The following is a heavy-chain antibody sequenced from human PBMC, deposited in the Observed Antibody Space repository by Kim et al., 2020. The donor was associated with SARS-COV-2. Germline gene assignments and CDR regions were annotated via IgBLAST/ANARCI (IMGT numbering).Heavy chain of an antibody. CDR2: IYSGGST. CDR3: AREEGEGGYGSGSYYNAPPRRGAFDI. D-gene: IGHD3-10*01. Sequence: GSLRLSCAASGFTVSSNYMSWVRQAPGKGLEWVSVIYSGGSTYYADSVKGRFTISRDNSKNTLYLQMNSLRAEDTAVYYCAREEGEGGYGSGSYYNAPPRRGAFDIWGQGTMVTVSS. V-gene: IGHV3-53*01. J-gene: IGHJ3*02. CDR1: GFTVSSNY.